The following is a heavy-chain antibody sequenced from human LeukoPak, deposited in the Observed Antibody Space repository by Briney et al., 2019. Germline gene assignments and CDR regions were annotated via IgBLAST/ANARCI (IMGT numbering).Heavy chain of an antibody. CDR1: GFTFSSYS. J-gene: IGHJ6*02. D-gene: IGHD3-10*01. Sequence: GGSLRLSCAASGFTFSSYSMNWVRQAPGKRLEWVSSISSSSSYIYYADSVKGRFTISRDNAKNSLYLQMNSLRAEDTAVYYCAREVIIMVRGALLSGPYYYGMDVWGQGTTVTVSS. V-gene: IGHV3-21*01. CDR3: AREVIIMVRGALLSGPYYYGMDV. CDR2: ISSSSSYI.